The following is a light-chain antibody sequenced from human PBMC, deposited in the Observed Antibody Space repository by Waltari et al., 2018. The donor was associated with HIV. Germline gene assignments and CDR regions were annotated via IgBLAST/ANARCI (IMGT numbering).Light chain of an antibody. CDR3: NSYAGSNNWV. Sequence: SALSQPPSASGSPGQSVTIPCTATTSDVGGFKYVSWYQQPPGKAPKLMIYEVNKRPSGVPDRFSGSKSANTASLTVSGLQADDEADYYCNSYAGSNNWVFGGGTKLTVL. CDR1: TSDVGGFKY. J-gene: IGLJ3*02. V-gene: IGLV2-8*01. CDR2: EVN.